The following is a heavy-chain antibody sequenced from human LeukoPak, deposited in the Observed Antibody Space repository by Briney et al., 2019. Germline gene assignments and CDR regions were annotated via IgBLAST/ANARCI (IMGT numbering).Heavy chain of an antibody. CDR1: GGSMSSYY. J-gene: IGHJ4*03. D-gene: IGHD1-26*01. V-gene: IGHV4-59*01. Sequence: SETLPHTCTVSGGSMSSYYRSWVRQSPRKGLEWIGNVYYSGSSNYNPSLESRVTISVDTSKNQFFLILSSVSAADTAVYYCARAYSGGYTYFDHWEHGNPFSVSS. CDR3: ARAYSGGYTYFDH. CDR2: VYYSGSS.